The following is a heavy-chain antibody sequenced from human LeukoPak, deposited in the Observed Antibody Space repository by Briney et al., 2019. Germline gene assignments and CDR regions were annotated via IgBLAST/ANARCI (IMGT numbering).Heavy chain of an antibody. Sequence: GGPLRLSCAASGFTFSDYYMSWIRQAPGKGREWISYISSSSSYTNYADSVKGRFTISRDNAKHSLYLQMNSLRAEDTAVYYCARDRRVSGFDYWGQGTLVTVSS. J-gene: IGHJ4*02. CDR2: ISSSSSYT. CDR1: GFTFSDYY. V-gene: IGHV3-11*05. CDR3: ARDRRVSGFDY.